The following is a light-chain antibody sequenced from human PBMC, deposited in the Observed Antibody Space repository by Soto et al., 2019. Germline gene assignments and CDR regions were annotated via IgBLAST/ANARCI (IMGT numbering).Light chain of an antibody. J-gene: IGLJ2*01. Sequence: QAVVTQDPSLTVSPGGTVTLTCDSSTGAVTSGHYPYWFQQKPGQSPMTLIYATNNKHSWTPARFSGSLLGGKAALTLSGALPEDEAEYYCLLSYGDTRVFGGGTKLTVL. CDR2: ATN. CDR1: TGAVTSGHY. V-gene: IGLV7-46*01. CDR3: LLSYGDTRV.